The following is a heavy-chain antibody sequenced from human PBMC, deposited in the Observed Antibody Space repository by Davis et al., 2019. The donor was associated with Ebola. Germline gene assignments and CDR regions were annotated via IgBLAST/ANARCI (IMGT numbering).Heavy chain of an antibody. CDR2: MNPNSGNT. V-gene: IGHV1-8*01. J-gene: IGHJ6*02. Sequence: ASVNVSCKASGYTFTSYDINWVRQATGQALEWMGWMNPNSGNTGYAQKFQGRVTMTRNTSISTAYMELSSLRSEDTAVYYCARVDGAGSIATPYYYYYGMDVWGQGTTVTVSS. D-gene: IGHD6-6*01. CDR3: ARVDGAGSIATPYYYYYGMDV. CDR1: GYTFTSYD.